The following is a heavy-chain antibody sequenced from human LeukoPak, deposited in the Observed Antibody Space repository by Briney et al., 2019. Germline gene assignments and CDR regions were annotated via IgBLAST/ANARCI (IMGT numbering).Heavy chain of an antibody. CDR1: GFTFSSHG. CDR3: AVTTLTTGFDS. Sequence: PEGSLRLSCAASGFTFSSHGMNWVRQAPGKGLEWISYISSGTSVIYYADSVKGRFTVSRDNAKNSLYLQMNSLRAEDTAMYYCAVTTLTTGFDSWGQGTLVTVSS. D-gene: IGHD4-17*01. CDR2: ISSGTSVI. J-gene: IGHJ4*02. V-gene: IGHV3-48*01.